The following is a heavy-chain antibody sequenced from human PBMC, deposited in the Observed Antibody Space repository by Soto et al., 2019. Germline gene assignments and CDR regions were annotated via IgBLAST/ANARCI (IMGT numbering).Heavy chain of an antibody. J-gene: IGHJ5*02. Sequence: SVKVSCKASGGTFSSYAISWVRQAPGQGLEWMGGIIPIFGTANYAQKFQGRVTITADESTSTAYMELSSLRSDDTAVYYCARAPGPQYRAAAGTFLGELLSAWGQGTLVTVSS. D-gene: IGHD6-13*01. CDR1: GGTFSSYA. V-gene: IGHV1-69*13. CDR2: IIPIFGTA. CDR3: ARAPGPQYRAAAGTFLGELLSA.